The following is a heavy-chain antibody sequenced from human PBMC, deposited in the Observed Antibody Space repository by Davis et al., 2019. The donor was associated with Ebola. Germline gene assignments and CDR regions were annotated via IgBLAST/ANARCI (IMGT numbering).Heavy chain of an antibody. CDR3: ARKLPNYYYYGMDV. V-gene: IGHV3-21*05. CDR1: GFTFSSYW. CDR2: ISSSSSYT. Sequence: GESLKISCAASGFTFSSYWMSWVRQAPGKGLEWVSYISSSSSYTNYADSVKGRFTISRDNAKNSLYLQMNSLRAEDTAVYYCARKLPNYYYYGMDVWGQGTTVTVSS. D-gene: IGHD2-15*01. J-gene: IGHJ6*02.